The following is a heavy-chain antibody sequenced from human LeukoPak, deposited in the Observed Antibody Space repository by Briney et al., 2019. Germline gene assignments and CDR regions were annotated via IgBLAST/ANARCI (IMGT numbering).Heavy chain of an antibody. D-gene: IGHD2-15*01. V-gene: IGHV1-69*13. CDR2: IIPIFGTP. CDR1: GGTFSSYA. J-gene: IGHJ4*02. Sequence: GASVKVSCKASGGTFSSYAISWVRQAPGQGLEWMGGIIPIFGTPNYAQKFKGRVTITADESTSTAYMELSSLRSEDTAVYYCARDVEGYCTAGSCYAGGYWGQGTLVIVSS. CDR3: ARDVEGYCTAGSCYAGGY.